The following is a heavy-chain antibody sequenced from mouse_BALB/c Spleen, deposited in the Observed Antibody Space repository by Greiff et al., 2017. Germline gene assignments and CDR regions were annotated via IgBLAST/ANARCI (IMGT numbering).Heavy chain of an antibody. CDR3: AREGGYDGRGFAY. D-gene: IGHD2-2*01. CDR1: GFTFSSYG. V-gene: IGHV5-6-3*01. CDR2: INSNGGST. J-gene: IGHJ3*01. Sequence: EVKLVESGGGLVQPGGSLKLSCAASGFTFSSYGMSWVRQTPDKRLELVATINSNGGSTYYPDSVKGRFTISRDNAKNTLYLQMSSLKSEDTAMYYCAREGGYDGRGFAYWGQGTLVTVSA.